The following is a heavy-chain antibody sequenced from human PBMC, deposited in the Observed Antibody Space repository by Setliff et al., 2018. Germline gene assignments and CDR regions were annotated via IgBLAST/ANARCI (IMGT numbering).Heavy chain of an antibody. CDR3: ARAHRYFSDTSGYFYDQGRSAFDV. J-gene: IGHJ3*01. CDR2: IGDSGNSA. D-gene: IGHD3-22*01. CDR1: GFAFSSYG. V-gene: IGHV3-21*04. Sequence: PGGSLRLSCAASGFAFSSYGMHWVRQAPGKGLEWVSSIGDSGNSAYYADSVKGRFTISRDNAKNSLYLQMNSLGAEDTALYYCARAHRYFSDTSGYFYDQGRSAFDVWGQGTMVTVSS.